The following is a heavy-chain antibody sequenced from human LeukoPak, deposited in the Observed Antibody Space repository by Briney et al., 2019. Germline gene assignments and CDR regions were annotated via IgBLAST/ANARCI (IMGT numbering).Heavy chain of an antibody. CDR3: ARRGDYGDYFDY. Sequence: PSETLSLTCTVSGGPISSYYWSWIRQPPGKGLEWIGYIYYSGSTNYNPSLKSRVTISVDTSKNQFSLKLSSVTAADTAVYYCARRGDYGDYFDYWGQGTLVTVSS. CDR2: IYYSGST. V-gene: IGHV4-59*08. CDR1: GGPISSYY. J-gene: IGHJ4*02. D-gene: IGHD4-17*01.